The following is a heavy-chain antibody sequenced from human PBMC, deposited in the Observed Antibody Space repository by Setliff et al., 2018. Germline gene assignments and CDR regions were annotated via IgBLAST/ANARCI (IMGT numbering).Heavy chain of an antibody. CDR1: GFTFNTYW. J-gene: IGHJ4*02. Sequence: GGSLRLSCAGSGFTFNTYWMTWVRQAPGKSLEWVTNINHDGSEKYYVDSVKCRFTISRDNAKNSLYLQVNSLRAEDTAVYYCARAHSSTLSVHDYWGQGTLVTVSS. D-gene: IGHD2-2*01. CDR2: INHDGSEK. V-gene: IGHV3-7*01. CDR3: ARAHSSTLSVHDY.